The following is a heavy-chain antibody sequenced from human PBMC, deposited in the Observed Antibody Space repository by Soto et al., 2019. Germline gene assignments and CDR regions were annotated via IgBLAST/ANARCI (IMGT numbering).Heavy chain of an antibody. CDR2: MNPNSGNT. V-gene: IGHV1-8*01. CDR3: ARGASSPHDAFDI. J-gene: IGHJ3*02. CDR1: GYTVSSYD. Sequence: ASVKVSCKASGYTVSSYDINWVRQATGQGLEWMGWMNPNSGNTGYAQKFQGRVTMTRNTSISTAYMELSSLRSEDTAVYYCARGASSPHDAFDIWGQGTMVTVSS. D-gene: IGHD6-13*01.